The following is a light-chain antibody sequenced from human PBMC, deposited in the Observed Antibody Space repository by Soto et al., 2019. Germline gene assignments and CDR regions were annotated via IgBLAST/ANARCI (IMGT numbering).Light chain of an antibody. J-gene: IGKJ4*02. CDR1: RSIRNC. Sequence: VLTQSPATLSLSPGEGATLYCRASRSIRNCLAWYQQKPGQAPKLLIYDTSNRATGIPARFSGSGSGTVFTLTISSIEPEDFGVYYCQQRSDWPRFTFGGGTKVE. CDR2: DTS. CDR3: QQRSDWPRFT. V-gene: IGKV3-11*01.